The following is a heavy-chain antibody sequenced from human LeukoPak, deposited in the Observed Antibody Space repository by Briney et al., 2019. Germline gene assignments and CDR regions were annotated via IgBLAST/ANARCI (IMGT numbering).Heavy chain of an antibody. J-gene: IGHJ3*02. D-gene: IGHD4-17*01. Sequence: WASVTVSCKASGYTFTAYYMHWVRQAPGQGLEWMGWINPNSGGTNYAQKFQGRVTMTRDTSISTAYMELSRLRSDDTAVYYCARDDGDDAFDIWGQGTMVTVSS. CDR3: ARDDGDDAFDI. CDR1: GYTFTAYY. V-gene: IGHV1-2*02. CDR2: INPNSGGT.